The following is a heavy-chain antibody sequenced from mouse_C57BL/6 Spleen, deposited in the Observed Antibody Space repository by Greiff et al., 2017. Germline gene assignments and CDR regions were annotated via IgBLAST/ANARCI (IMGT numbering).Heavy chain of an antibody. CDR1: GFTFSDYG. J-gene: IGHJ4*01. Sequence: DVQLVESGGGLVKPGGSLKLSCAASGFTFSDYGMHWVRQAPEKGLEWVAYISSGSSTIYYADTVKGRFTISRDNAKNTRFLQMTSLRSEDTAMYYCAKVYYGSSSYAMDYWGQGTSVTVSS. V-gene: IGHV5-17*01. D-gene: IGHD1-1*01. CDR2: ISSGSSTI. CDR3: AKVYYGSSSYAMDY.